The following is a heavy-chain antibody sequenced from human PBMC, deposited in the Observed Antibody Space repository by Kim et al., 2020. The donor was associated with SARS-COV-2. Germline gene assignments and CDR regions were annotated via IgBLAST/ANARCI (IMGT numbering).Heavy chain of an antibody. CDR3: ARDLSYDFWSGYGSNYYYYYGMDV. V-gene: IGHV3-21*01. Sequence: GGSLRLSCAASGFTFSSYSMNWVRQAPGKGLEWVSSISSSSSYIYYADSVKGRFTISRDNAKNSLYLQMNSLRAEDTAVYYCARDLSYDFWSGYGSNYYYYYGMDVWGQGTTVTVSS. CDR1: GFTFSSYS. D-gene: IGHD3-3*01. CDR2: ISSSSSYI. J-gene: IGHJ6*02.